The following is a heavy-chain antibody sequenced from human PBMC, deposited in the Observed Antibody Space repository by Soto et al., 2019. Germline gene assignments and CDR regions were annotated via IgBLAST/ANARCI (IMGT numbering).Heavy chain of an antibody. Sequence: QMQLVQSGAEVKKTGSSVKVSCKASGYTFTYRYLHWVRQAPGQALEWMGWITHFNGNTNYAQKFQDRVTITRDRSMSTAYMELSSLRSEDTAMYYCASTTSLGVFNGYFDLWGRGTLVTVSS. V-gene: IGHV1-45*02. J-gene: IGHJ2*01. CDR2: ITHFNGNT. D-gene: IGHD3-3*01. CDR3: ASTTSLGVFNGYFDL. CDR1: GYTFTYRY.